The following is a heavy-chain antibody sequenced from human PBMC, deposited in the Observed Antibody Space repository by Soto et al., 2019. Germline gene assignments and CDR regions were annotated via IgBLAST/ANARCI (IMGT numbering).Heavy chain of an antibody. J-gene: IGHJ4*02. CDR1: GASISSDTSY. CDR3: ASIPRRGYSYGIDY. Sequence: QVQLQESGPGLVKPSQTLSLTCNVSGASISSDTSYWTWIRQHPGEGLEWIGHIYFTGATYSNPSLRSRLTMSVDTSKNQFSLKLTSVTAADTATYYCASIPRRGYSYGIDYWGQGTLVTVSS. V-gene: IGHV4-31*03. D-gene: IGHD2-21*02. CDR2: IYFTGAT.